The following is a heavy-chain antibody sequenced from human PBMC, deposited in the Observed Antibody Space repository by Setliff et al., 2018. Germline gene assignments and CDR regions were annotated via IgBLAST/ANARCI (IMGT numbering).Heavy chain of an antibody. Sequence: GSLRLSCAASGFTFSNAWMSWVRQAPGKGLEWISLLYDDGSKFYADSVKGRFTISRDNSQNTVYLQMNALSGDDTALYFCARAQNIFAGNLDSWGQGTLVTVSS. CDR2: LYDDGSK. CDR1: GFTFSNAW. V-gene: IGHV3-66*02. CDR3: ARAQNIFAGNLDS. J-gene: IGHJ4*02.